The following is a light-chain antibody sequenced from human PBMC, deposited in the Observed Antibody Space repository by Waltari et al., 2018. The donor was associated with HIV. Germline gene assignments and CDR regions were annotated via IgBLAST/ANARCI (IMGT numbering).Light chain of an antibody. J-gene: IGKJ1*01. CDR1: QSVSSSY. V-gene: IGKV3-20*01. CDR3: QQYGSSPRT. CDR2: GAS. Sequence: EIVLTQSPGTLSLSPGERATLSCRASQSVSSSYLAWYQQIPGQAPWLLIYGASTRATGIPDRLSGSGSGTDFTLTISRLEPEDFAVYYCQQYGSSPRTFGQGTKVEIK.